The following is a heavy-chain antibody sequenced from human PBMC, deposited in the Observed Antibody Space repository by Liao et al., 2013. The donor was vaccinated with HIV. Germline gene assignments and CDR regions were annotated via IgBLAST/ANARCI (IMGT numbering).Heavy chain of an antibody. CDR3: ARDRAYYDFWSGSLYHDAFDI. CDR1: GGSISTSSYY. V-gene: IGHV4-39*07. CDR2: LYYTGST. D-gene: IGHD3-3*01. J-gene: IGHJ3*02. Sequence: QLQLQESGPGLVKPSETLSLTCTASGGSISTSSYYWGWIRQPPGKGLEWIGSLYYTGSTYYNPSLKSRVTISVDTSKNQFSLKLSSVTAADTAVYYCARDRAYYDFWSGSLYHDAFDIWGQGTMVTVSS.